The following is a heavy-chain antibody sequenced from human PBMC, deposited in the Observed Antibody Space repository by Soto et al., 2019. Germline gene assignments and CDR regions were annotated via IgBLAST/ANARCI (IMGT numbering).Heavy chain of an antibody. J-gene: IGHJ6*02. D-gene: IGHD3-22*01. CDR2: ISAHNANT. CDR3: ARGPPADYDSSGYYLPFYYYGLDV. V-gene: IGHV1-18*01. Sequence: QAQLVQSGAEVKKPGASVKVSCKTSGYAFTSYGISWVRQAPGQGLEWMGWISAHNANTNYAQKFRGRVIMTTDTSTSTAYMELRSRRSDDTAVYYCARGPPADYDSSGYYLPFYYYGLDVWGQGTTVTVSS. CDR1: GYAFTSYG.